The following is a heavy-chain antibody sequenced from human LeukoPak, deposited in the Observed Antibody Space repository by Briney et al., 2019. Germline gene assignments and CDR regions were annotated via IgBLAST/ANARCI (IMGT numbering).Heavy chain of an antibody. Sequence: GGSLRLSCAASGFTFSTYAMSWVRQAPGKGLEWVSLIGGSDGRTRYADSVKGRFTISRDNSKNILYLEMNSLRAEDTAVYYCAKDSSSYDWGYMDVWGKGTTVTISS. CDR3: AKDSSSYDWGYMDV. CDR2: IGGSDGRT. J-gene: IGHJ6*03. V-gene: IGHV3-23*01. CDR1: GFTFSTYA. D-gene: IGHD3-22*01.